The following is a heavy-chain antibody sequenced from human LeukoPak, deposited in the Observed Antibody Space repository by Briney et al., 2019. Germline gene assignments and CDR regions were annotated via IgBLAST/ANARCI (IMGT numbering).Heavy chain of an antibody. CDR2: ISSSSTYI. V-gene: IGHV3-21*04. Sequence: GGSLRLSCVASGFIFSSYDINWVRQAPGKGLEWVSSISSSSTYISYADSVKGRFTISRDNSKNTLYLQMNSLRAEDTAVYYCAKEGGWGQGTLVTVSS. D-gene: IGHD3-16*01. CDR3: AKEGG. J-gene: IGHJ4*02. CDR1: GFIFSSYD.